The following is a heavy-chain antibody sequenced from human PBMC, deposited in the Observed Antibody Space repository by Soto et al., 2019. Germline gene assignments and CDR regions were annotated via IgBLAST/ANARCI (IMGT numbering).Heavy chain of an antibody. CDR1: GFTFNTYG. V-gene: IGHV3-30*18. CDR2: ISYDGSKK. CDR3: AKERTPNSLYQFYGMDV. D-gene: IGHD2-2*01. Sequence: QVQLVESGGGVVQPGRSLRLSCEGSGFTFNTYGMHWVRQAPGKGLEWVAVISYDGSKKYYADSVKGRFTISRDNSKNTVYLQIDSLRAEDTAVYYCAKERTPNSLYQFYGMDVWGQGTTVTVSS. J-gene: IGHJ6*02.